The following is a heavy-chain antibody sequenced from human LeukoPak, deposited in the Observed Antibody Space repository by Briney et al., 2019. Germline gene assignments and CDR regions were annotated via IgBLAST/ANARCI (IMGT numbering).Heavy chain of an antibody. CDR1: GFTFSSYS. CDR3: ATESGTYSGTCFDY. Sequence: GGSLRLSCAASGFTFSSYSMNWVRQAPGKGLEWVSSISSSSSYIYYADSVKGRFTISRDNAKNSLYLQMNSLRAEDTAVYYCATESGTYSGTCFDYWGQGTLVTVSS. V-gene: IGHV3-21*01. D-gene: IGHD1-26*01. J-gene: IGHJ4*02. CDR2: ISSSSSYI.